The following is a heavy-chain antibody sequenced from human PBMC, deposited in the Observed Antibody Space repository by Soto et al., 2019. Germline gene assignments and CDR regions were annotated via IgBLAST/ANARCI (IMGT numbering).Heavy chain of an antibody. J-gene: IGHJ1*01. D-gene: IGHD2-2*02. V-gene: IGHV3-7*01. CDR3: ARDGVAGPAALRFDR. Sequence: PGVFVILCFPAPLIRVRNHSMSWVRKRPGRGLELVASIQRLGGEKYYGGCEMGRFTISRDSAKSSLCLQMNRLRAEDTPVYYCARDGVAGPAALRFDRGGQGTLVTVSS. CDR2: IQRLGGEK. CDR1: LIRVRNHS.